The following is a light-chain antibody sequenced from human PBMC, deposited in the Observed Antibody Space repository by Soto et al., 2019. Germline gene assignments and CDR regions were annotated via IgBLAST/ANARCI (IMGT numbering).Light chain of an antibody. CDR2: WAS. CDR1: QSVLYSSNNKNY. CDR3: QQDYRPWT. Sequence: DIVMTQSPDSLAVSLGERATINCKSSQSVLYSSNNKNYLAWYQQKPGQPPKLLIYWASTRESGVPYRFSGSGSGKDFTLTISSLQAEDGAVYYCQQDYRPWTFGQGTKVEIK. J-gene: IGKJ1*01. V-gene: IGKV4-1*01.